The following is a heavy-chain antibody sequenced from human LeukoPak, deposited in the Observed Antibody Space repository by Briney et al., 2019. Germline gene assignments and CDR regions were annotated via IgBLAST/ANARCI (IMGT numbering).Heavy chain of an antibody. CDR1: GYTFIGYY. D-gene: IGHD4-23*01. V-gene: IGHV1-2*02. J-gene: IGHJ4*02. CDR2: INPNSGGT. Sequence: ASVKVSCKASGYTFIGYYMHWVRQAPGQGLEWMGWINPNSGGTNYAQKFQGRVTMTRDTSISTAYMELSRLRSDDTAVYYCARVHGYGGNIPGLEYWGQGTLVTVSS. CDR3: ARVHGYGGNIPGLEY.